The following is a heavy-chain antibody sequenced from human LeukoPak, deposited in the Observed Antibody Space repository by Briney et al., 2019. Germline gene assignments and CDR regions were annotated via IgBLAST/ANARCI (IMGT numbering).Heavy chain of an antibody. CDR3: ARSIPRRARNIVATIIPYYYYYYMDV. Sequence: ASVKVSCKASGYTFTGYYMHWVRQAPGQGLEWMGWINPNSGGTNYAQKFQGRVTMTRDTSISTAYMELSRLRSEDTAVYYCARSIPRRARNIVATIIPYYYYYYMDVWGKGTTVTVSS. CDR2: INPNSGGT. CDR1: GYTFTGYY. D-gene: IGHD5-12*01. V-gene: IGHV1-2*02. J-gene: IGHJ6*03.